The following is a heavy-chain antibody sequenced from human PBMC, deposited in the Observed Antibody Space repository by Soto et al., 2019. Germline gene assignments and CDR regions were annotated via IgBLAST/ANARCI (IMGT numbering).Heavy chain of an antibody. D-gene: IGHD3-22*01. V-gene: IGHV1-69*08. CDR3: AGEGVTMSVGD. CDR1: GGTFSSYT. J-gene: IGHJ4*02. Sequence: QVQLVQSGAEVKKPGSSVKVSCKASGGTFSSYTISWVRQAPGQGLEWMGRIIPILGIANYAQKFQGRVTSTAADSTSPADMELSSLRSEDTAGYYCAGEGVTMSVGDWGQGTLVTVSS. CDR2: IIPILGIA.